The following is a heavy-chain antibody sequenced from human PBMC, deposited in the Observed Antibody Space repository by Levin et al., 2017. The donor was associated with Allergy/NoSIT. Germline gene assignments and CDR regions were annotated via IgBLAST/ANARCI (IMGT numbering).Heavy chain of an antibody. CDR1: GFTFSSYA. D-gene: IGHD3-10*01. V-gene: IGHV3-23*01. Sequence: GESLKISCAASGFTFSSYAMSWVRQAPGKGLEWVSAISGSGGSTYYADSVKGRFTISRDNSKNTLYLQMNSLRAEDTAVYYCAKDRNRVRGGTSDYWGQGTLVTVSS. J-gene: IGHJ4*02. CDR2: ISGSGGST. CDR3: AKDRNRVRGGTSDY.